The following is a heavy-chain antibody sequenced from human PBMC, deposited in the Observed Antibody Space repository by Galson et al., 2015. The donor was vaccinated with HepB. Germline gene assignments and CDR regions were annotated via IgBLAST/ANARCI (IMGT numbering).Heavy chain of an antibody. D-gene: IGHD3-22*01. CDR2: ISAYNGNT. V-gene: IGHV1-18*04. CDR3: ARCDSYYYDSSGYYHVDY. CDR1: GYTFTSYG. Sequence: SVKVSCKASGYTFTSYGISWVRQAPGQGLEWMGWISAYNGNTNYAQKLQGRVTMTTDTSTSTAYMELRSLRSDDTAVYYCARCDSYYYDSSGYYHVDYWGQGTLVTVSS. J-gene: IGHJ4*02.